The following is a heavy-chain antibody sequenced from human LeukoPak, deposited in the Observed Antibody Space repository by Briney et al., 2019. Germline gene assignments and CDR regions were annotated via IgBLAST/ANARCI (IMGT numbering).Heavy chain of an antibody. D-gene: IGHD3-10*01. V-gene: IGHV4-59*12. CDR1: GGSISDYY. CDR3: ARKENVYYYFDY. J-gene: IGHJ4*02. Sequence: SETLSLTCTVSGGSISDYYWNWMRQPPGKGLEWIGYIYYSGRTNYNPSLKSRASISVDTSKNQFSLKLSSVTAVDTAVYYCARKENVYYYFDYWGQGTLVTVSS. CDR2: IYYSGRT.